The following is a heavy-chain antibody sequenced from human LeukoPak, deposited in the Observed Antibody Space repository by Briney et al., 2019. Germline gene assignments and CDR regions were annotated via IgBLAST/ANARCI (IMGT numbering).Heavy chain of an antibody. Sequence: SETLSLTCTVSRGSISSSSYYWGWIRQPPGNGLEWIGNIYYSGSTYYNPSLKSRVTISVDTSKNQFSLKLSSVTAADTAVYYCARAYSSGLYWFDPWGQGTLVTVSS. V-gene: IGHV4-39*01. D-gene: IGHD6-19*01. J-gene: IGHJ5*02. CDR2: IYYSGST. CDR3: ARAYSSGLYWFDP. CDR1: RGSISSSSYY.